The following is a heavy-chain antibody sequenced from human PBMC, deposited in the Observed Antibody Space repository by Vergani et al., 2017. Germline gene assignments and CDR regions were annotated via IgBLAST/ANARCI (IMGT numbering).Heavy chain of an antibody. CDR1: GYTFSNYY. D-gene: IGHD2-2*01. CDR2: INPSGGHT. J-gene: IGHJ5*02. Sequence: QVQVVQSGAEVKKSGASVKVSCKTSGYTFSNYYMHWVRQAPGQGLEWMGIINPSGGHTNYAQKFQGRVTMTRDTSTSTVYMELSSLRSEDTAVYYCAREAHRFGCHAECNSTSCYSLGVAWCDPGGQGSLVTVSS. CDR3: AREAHRFGCHAECNSTSCYSLGVAWCDP. V-gene: IGHV1-46*01.